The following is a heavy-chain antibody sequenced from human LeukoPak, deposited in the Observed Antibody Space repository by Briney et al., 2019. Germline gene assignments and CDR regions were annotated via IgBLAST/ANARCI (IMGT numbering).Heavy chain of an antibody. J-gene: IGHJ6*02. CDR2: FDPEDGET. D-gene: IGHD2-21*02. CDR3: ATSAVTAIQFTSFYYYGMDV. Sequence: ASVKVSCTVSGYTLTELSMHWVRQAPGKGLEWMGGFDPEDGETIYAQKFQGRVTMTEDTSTDTAYMELSSLRSEDTAVYYCATSAVTAIQFTSFYYYGMDVWGQGTTVTVSS. CDR1: GYTLTELS. V-gene: IGHV1-24*01.